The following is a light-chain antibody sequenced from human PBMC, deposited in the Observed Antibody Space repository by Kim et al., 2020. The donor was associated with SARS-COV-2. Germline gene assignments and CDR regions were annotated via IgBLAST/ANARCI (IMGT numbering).Light chain of an antibody. Sequence: ALGQTVRITCQGASLRSYYASWYQQKPGQAPVVVIYGKNNRPSGIPDRFSGSSSGNTASLTITGAQAEDEADYYCNSRDSSGNHVVFGGGTQLTVL. CDR3: NSRDSSGNHVV. CDR2: GKN. CDR1: SLRSYY. V-gene: IGLV3-19*01. J-gene: IGLJ2*01.